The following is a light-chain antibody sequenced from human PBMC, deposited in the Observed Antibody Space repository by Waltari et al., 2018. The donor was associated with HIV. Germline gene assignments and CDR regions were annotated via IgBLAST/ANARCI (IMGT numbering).Light chain of an antibody. J-gene: IGLJ3*02. CDR1: GTAIGGY. Sequence: QSALTQPASVSGFPGQSTTIPCTRTGTAIGGYVDWYQQHPGPAPKLIVTVVNERPSGISSHFSGSKSGSTASLTISGLRTDDEADYFCSSSRGTIVLFGGGTRVTV. CDR2: VVN. CDR3: SSSRGTIVL. V-gene: IGLV2-14*03.